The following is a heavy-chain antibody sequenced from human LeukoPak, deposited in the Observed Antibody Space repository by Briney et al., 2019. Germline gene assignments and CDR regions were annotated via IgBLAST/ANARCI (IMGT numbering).Heavy chain of an antibody. J-gene: IGHJ3*02. CDR2: IYYSGST. D-gene: IGHD6-13*01. CDR1: GGSISSGDYY. CDR3: ARDRSSSWYRGDAFDI. V-gene: IGHV4-30-4*01. Sequence: PSETLSLTCTVSGGSISSGDYYWSWIRQPPGKGLEWIGYIYYSGSTYYNPSLKSRVTISVDTSKNQFSLKLSSVTAADTAVYYCARDRSSSWYRGDAFDIWGQGTMVTVSS.